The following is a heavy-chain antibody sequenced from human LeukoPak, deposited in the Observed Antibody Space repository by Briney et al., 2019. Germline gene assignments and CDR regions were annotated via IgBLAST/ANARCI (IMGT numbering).Heavy chain of an antibody. V-gene: IGHV1-69*04. Sequence: ASVKVSCKASGGTFSSYAISWVRQAPGQGLEWMGRIIPILGIANYAQKFQGRVTITADKSTSTAYMELSSLRSEDTAVYYCARDRGYSGYGDDKVDYWGQGTLVTVSS. CDR2: IIPILGIA. CDR1: GGTFSSYA. J-gene: IGHJ4*02. D-gene: IGHD5-12*01. CDR3: ARDRGYSGYGDDKVDY.